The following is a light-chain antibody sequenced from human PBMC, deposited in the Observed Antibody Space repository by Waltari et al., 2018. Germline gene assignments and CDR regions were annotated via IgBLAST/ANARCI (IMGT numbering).Light chain of an antibody. V-gene: IGKV3-20*01. CDR1: QSVSKY. CDR2: AAS. Sequence: IVLTQSPGTLSLSPGERATLSCRASQSVSKYLAWYQQRPGQAPRLLIYAASTRATGIPDRFSGSGFGTDFSLTISRLELEDFAVYYCQNHERLPATFGQGTKVEIK. CDR3: QNHERLPAT. J-gene: IGKJ1*01.